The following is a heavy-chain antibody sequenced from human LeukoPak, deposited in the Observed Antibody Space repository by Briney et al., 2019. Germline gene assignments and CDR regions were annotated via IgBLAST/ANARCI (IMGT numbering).Heavy chain of an antibody. D-gene: IGHD1-26*01. CDR2: IYYSGST. V-gene: IGHV4-59*01. CDR3: AGSYSGSYYYYMDV. CDR1: GGSISSYY. Sequence: SETLSLTCTVSGGSISSYYWSWIRQPPGKGLEWIGYIYYSGSTNYNPSLKSRVTISVDTSKNQFSLKLSSVTAADTAVYYCAGSYSGSYYYYMDVWGKGTTVTIS. J-gene: IGHJ6*03.